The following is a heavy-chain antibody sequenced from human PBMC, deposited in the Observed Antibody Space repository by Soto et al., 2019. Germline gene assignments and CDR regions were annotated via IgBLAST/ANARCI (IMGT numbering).Heavy chain of an antibody. CDR3: ARGGWSNDH. Sequence: PSETLSLTCIVSGGSISGFDWSWTRQPPGKGLERIGYIHRGGNPYYSPSLENRVTISVDTSKNQFSLKLRSLTAADPAVYYCARGGWSNDHWGQGILVPVSS. J-gene: IGHJ4*02. CDR1: GGSISGFD. V-gene: IGHV4-59*13. CDR2: IHRGGNP. D-gene: IGHD6-19*01.